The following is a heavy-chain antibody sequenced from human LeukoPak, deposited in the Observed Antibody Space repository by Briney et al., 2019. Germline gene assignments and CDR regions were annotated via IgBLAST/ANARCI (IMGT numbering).Heavy chain of an antibody. D-gene: IGHD1-20*01. CDR2: ISGSGGST. V-gene: IGHV3-23*01. CDR1: GFTFSSYA. Sequence: GGSLRLSCAASGFTFSSYAMSWVRQAPGKGLEWVSAISGSGGSTYYADSVKGRFTISRDNSKNTLYLQMNSLRAEDTAVYYCAKDQMGITGTTGPFDYWGQGTLVTVSS. CDR3: AKDQMGITGTTGPFDY. J-gene: IGHJ4*02.